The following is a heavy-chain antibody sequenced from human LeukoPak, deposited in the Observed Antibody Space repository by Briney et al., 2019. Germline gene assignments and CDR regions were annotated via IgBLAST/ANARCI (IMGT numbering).Heavy chain of an antibody. J-gene: IGHJ6*02. CDR1: GFTFSNAW. Sequence: GGSLRLPCAASGFTFSNAWMRCVRQAPGKGLEWVGRIKSKTDGGTTDYTAAVKGRFTISRDDSKNTLYLQMNSLKTEDTAVYYCTTGPFDYYGSASYLANGMDVWGQGTTVTVSS. D-gene: IGHD3-10*01. CDR2: IKSKTDGGTT. V-gene: IGHV3-15*01. CDR3: TTGPFDYYGSASYLANGMDV.